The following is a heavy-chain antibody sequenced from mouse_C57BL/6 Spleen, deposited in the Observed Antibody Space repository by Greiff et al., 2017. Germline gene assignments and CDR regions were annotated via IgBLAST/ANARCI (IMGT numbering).Heavy chain of an antibody. CDR2: IDPNSGGT. V-gene: IGHV1-62-3*01. J-gene: IGHJ4*01. D-gene: IGHD1-1*01. CDR1: GYTFTSYW. Sequence: QVQLQQPGAELVMPGASVKLSCKASGYTFTSYWMHWVKQRPGRGLEWIGRIDPNSGGTNYNEKFKSKATLTVDKPSSPAYMQLSSLTSEDSAVEYCARDYYGSSYGGAMDDWGQGTSVTVSS. CDR3: ARDYYGSSYGGAMDD.